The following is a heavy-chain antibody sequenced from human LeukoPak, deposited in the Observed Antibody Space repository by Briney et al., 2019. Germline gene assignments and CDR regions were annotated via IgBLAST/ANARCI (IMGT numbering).Heavy chain of an antibody. CDR3: ARDRAYGDYAS. CDR1: GFTASSNY. Sequence: GGSLRLSCAASGFTASSNYMSWVRQAPGKGLEWVSIIYSADNTYYADSVKGRFIISRDNSKNTVYLQMNSLRAEDTAAYYCARDRAYGDYASWGQGTLVTVSS. CDR2: IYSADNT. D-gene: IGHD4-17*01. V-gene: IGHV3-53*01. J-gene: IGHJ5*02.